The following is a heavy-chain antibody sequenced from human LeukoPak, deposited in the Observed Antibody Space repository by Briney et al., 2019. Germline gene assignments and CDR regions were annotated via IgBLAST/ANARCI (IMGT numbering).Heavy chain of an antibody. CDR1: GYSISSGYY. CDR3: ARDLGFSRTSCYTVWFDP. Sequence: SETLSLTCTVSGYSISSGYYWGWIRQPPGKGLEWIGSIYHSGSTYYNPSLKSRVTISVDTSKNQFSLKLSSVTAADTAVYYCARDLGFSRTSCYTVWFDPWGQGTLVTVSS. CDR2: IYHSGST. D-gene: IGHD2-2*02. J-gene: IGHJ5*02. V-gene: IGHV4-38-2*02.